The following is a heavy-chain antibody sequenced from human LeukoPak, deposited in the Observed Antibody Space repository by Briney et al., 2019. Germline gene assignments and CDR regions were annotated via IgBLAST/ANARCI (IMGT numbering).Heavy chain of an antibody. Sequence: SETLSLTCTVSGGSISSSSYYWGWIRQPPGKGLEWIGSSYDSGSTYYNPSLKSRGTISVDTSKNQFSLKLSSVTAADTAVYYCARANRYSSGWYAYYMDVWGKGTTVTVSS. D-gene: IGHD6-19*01. CDR3: ARANRYSSGWYAYYMDV. CDR2: SYDSGST. V-gene: IGHV4-39*07. J-gene: IGHJ6*03. CDR1: GGSISSSSYY.